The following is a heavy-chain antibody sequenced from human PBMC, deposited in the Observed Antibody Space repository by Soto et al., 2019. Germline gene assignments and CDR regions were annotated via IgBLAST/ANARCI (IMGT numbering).Heavy chain of an antibody. CDR2: IYSDDDK. CDR3: AHYSSTSSFDY. D-gene: IGHD6-13*01. J-gene: IGHJ4*02. CDR1: GFSLSTSGMG. Sequence: HITLKESGPTLVKPTQTFTLACTFSGFSLSTSGMGVGWIRQPPGKALEWLALIYSDDDKRYSPSLKSRLTITKDTSKNQVVLTMTNMDPVDTATYYCAHYSSTSSFDYWGQGTLVTVSS. V-gene: IGHV2-5*02.